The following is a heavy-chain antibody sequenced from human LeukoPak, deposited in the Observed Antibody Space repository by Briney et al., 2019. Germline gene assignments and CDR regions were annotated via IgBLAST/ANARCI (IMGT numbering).Heavy chain of an antibody. CDR1: GFTFSDNW. Sequence: PGGSLRLSCAASGFTFSDNWMRWVRQAPGKGLVWVSRIEGDGTGTVYADSVKGRFTISRDNAKNTLYLQMNSLRAEDTAVYYCTRDYYYRMDVWGKGTTVTVSS. V-gene: IGHV3-74*01. J-gene: IGHJ6*04. CDR2: IEGDGTGT. CDR3: TRDYYYRMDV.